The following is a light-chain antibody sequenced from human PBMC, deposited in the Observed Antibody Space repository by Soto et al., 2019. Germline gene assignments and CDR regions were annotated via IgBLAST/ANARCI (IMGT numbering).Light chain of an antibody. CDR3: AAWDGSLKGYV. J-gene: IGLJ1*01. Sequence: QSVLTQPPSASGTPGQRVSISCSGSSSNVEGETVSWYQHLPGTAPKVVIYNNNNRPSGVPDRFSGSKSATSATLAISGLQSEDEADYYCAAWDGSLKGYVFGTGTKLTVL. CDR2: NNN. V-gene: IGLV1-44*01. CDR1: SSNVEGET.